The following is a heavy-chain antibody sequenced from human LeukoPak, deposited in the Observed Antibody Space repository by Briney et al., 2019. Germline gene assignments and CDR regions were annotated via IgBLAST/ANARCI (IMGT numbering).Heavy chain of an antibody. CDR2: MNPNSGST. Sequence: ASVKVSCKASGYTFTSYDINWVRQATGQGLEWMGWMNPNSGSTGYAQKFQGRVTMTRNTSISTAYMELSSPRSEDTAVYYCARVAYDYVWGSYYYYYYMDVWGKGTTVTISS. J-gene: IGHJ6*03. CDR1: GYTFTSYD. D-gene: IGHD3-16*01. CDR3: ARVAYDYVWGSYYYYYYMDV. V-gene: IGHV1-8*01.